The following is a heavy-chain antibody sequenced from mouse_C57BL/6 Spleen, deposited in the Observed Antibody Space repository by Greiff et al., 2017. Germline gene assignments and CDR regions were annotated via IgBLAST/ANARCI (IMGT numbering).Heavy chain of an antibody. Sequence: QVQLQQSGAELVKPGASVKISCKASGYAFSSYWMNWVKQRPGKGLEWIGKIYPGDGDTNYNGKFKGKATLTADKSSSTAYMQLSSLTSEDSAVYSCARDIYYYGSSYGYFDVWGTGTTVTVSS. CDR2: IYPGDGDT. CDR1: GYAFSSYW. J-gene: IGHJ1*03. D-gene: IGHD1-1*01. CDR3: ARDIYYYGSSYGYFDV. V-gene: IGHV1-80*01.